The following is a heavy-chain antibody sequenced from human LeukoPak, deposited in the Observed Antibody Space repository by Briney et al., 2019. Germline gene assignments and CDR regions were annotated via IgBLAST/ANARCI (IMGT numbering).Heavy chain of an antibody. J-gene: IGHJ4*02. D-gene: IGHD3-9*01. CDR1: GYSFTAYY. CDR3: ARSPHILTGENFDY. V-gene: IGHV1-2*02. Sequence: VASVKVSCKASGYSFTAYYMHWVRQAPGQGLEWMGWINPNSGGINHAQKFQGRVTMTRDTSITTAYMEMSRLRSDDTALYYCARSPHILTGENFDYWGQGTLVTVSS. CDR2: INPNSGGI.